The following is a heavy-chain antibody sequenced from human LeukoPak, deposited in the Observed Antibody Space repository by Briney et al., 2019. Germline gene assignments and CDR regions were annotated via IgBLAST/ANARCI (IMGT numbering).Heavy chain of an antibody. J-gene: IGHJ4*02. D-gene: IGHD1-26*01. CDR3: AKNSGSYSYTYLFDY. V-gene: IGHV3-30*18. Sequence: PGGSLRLSCAASGFTFSSYGMHWVRQAPGKGLEGVAVISYDGSNKYYADSVKGRFTISRDNSKNTLYLQMNSLRAEDTAVYYCAKNSGSYSYTYLFDYWGQGTLVTVSS. CDR2: ISYDGSNK. CDR1: GFTFSSYG.